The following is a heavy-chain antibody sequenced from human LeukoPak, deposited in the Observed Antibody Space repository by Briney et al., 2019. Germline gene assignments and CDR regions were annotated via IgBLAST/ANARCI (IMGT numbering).Heavy chain of an antibody. CDR1: GFTFDDYA. D-gene: IGHD2-2*01. CDR3: AIRAVVPAAFDY. J-gene: IGHJ4*02. Sequence: GGSLRLSCAASGFTFDDYAMHWVRQAPGKGLEWVSGISWNSGSIGYADSVKGRFTISRDNAKNSLYLQMNSLRAEDTAVYYCAIRAVVPAAFDYWGQGTLVTVSS. V-gene: IGHV3-9*01. CDR2: ISWNSGSI.